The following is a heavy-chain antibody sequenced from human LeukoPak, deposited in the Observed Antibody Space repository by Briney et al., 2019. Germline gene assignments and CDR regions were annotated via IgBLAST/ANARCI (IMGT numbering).Heavy chain of an antibody. CDR3: AREGAAMVTDY. J-gene: IGHJ4*02. V-gene: IGHV3-20*01. CDR2: INWNGGST. Sequence: GGSLRLSCAASGFTFSSYGMSWVRHAPGKGLEWVSGINWNGGSTGYAASVKGRFTISRDNAKNSLYLQMNSLRAEDTALYHCAREGAAMVTDYWGQGTLVTVSS. D-gene: IGHD5-18*01. CDR1: GFTFSSYG.